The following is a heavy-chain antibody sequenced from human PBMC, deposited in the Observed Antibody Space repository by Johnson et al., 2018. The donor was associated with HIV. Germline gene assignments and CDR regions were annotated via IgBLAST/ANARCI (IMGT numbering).Heavy chain of an antibody. V-gene: IGHV3-30-3*01. D-gene: IGHD3-16*01. CDR3: AGGGGAMAIHAFDI. Sequence: QVQLVESGGGVVQPGRSLRLSCAASGFTFSSYVMHWVRQASGKGLELVAVISYDGSNRYYADSVTGRFTISRDNSKNTLYLQLNGLRAEDTAGYYCAGGGGAMAIHAFDIWGQGTMVTVSS. J-gene: IGHJ3*02. CDR2: ISYDGSNR. CDR1: GFTFSSYV.